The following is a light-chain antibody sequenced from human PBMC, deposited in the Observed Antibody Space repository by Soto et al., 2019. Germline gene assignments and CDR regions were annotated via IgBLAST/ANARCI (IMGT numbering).Light chain of an antibody. CDR2: NNN. CDR3: AAWHDSLNVWV. Sequence: QSVLTQPPSASGTPGQRVTISCSGSSSNIGSSIVNWYQQLPGTAPKLLIYNNNQRPSGVPDRFSGSKSGTSASLAISGLQSEDEADYYCAAWHDSLNVWVFGGGSKLTVL. J-gene: IGLJ3*02. CDR1: SSNIGSSI. V-gene: IGLV1-44*01.